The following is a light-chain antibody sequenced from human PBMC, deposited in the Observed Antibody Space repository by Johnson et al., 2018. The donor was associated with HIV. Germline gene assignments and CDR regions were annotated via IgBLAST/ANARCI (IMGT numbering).Light chain of an antibody. CDR2: DNN. CDR3: GTWDSSLSAYV. J-gene: IGLJ1*01. Sequence: QSVLTQPPSVSAAPGQKVTISCSGSSSNIGNNYVSWYQQLPGTAPKLLIYDNNKRPSGIPDRFYGSKSGTSATLGITGLQTGDEADYYCGTWDSSLSAYVIGTGTKVTVL. CDR1: SSNIGNNY. V-gene: IGLV1-51*01.